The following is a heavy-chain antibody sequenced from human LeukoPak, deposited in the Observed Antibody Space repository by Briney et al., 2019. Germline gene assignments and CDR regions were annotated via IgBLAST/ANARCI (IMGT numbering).Heavy chain of an antibody. Sequence: SESLSLTCTVSGGSISSYYWSWIRQPPGKGLAWIGYIDYSGSTAYNPSLNGRVAVSVDTSKNQFSLKLRSVTAADTAVYYCARLNGGNWGPGILVTVSS. V-gene: IGHV4-59*08. J-gene: IGHJ4*02. CDR2: IDYSGST. D-gene: IGHD4-23*01. CDR3: ARLNGGN. CDR1: GGSISSYY.